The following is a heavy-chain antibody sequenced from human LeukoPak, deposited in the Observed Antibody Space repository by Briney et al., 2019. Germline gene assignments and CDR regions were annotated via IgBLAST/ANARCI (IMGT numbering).Heavy chain of an antibody. CDR3: ARGITGY. D-gene: IGHD1-14*01. V-gene: IGHV3-21*01. Sequence: GGSLRLSCAASGFTFSGYSMNWVRQAPGKGLEWVSSISSSSSYIYYAGSVKGRFTISRDNAKNSLYLQMNSLRAEDTAVYYCARGITGYWGQGTLVTVSS. CDR2: ISSSSSYI. J-gene: IGHJ4*02. CDR1: GFTFSGYS.